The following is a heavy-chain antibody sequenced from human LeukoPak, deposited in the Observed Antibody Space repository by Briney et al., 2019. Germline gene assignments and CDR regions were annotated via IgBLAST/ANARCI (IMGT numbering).Heavy chain of an antibody. CDR1: GGSISSDH. V-gene: IGHV4-59*01. D-gene: IGHD2/OR15-2a*01. CDR3: ARKNDFDI. J-gene: IGHJ3*02. Sequence: SETLSLTCTVSGGSISSDHWNWIRQPPGKGLEWIGCIYYSGSTYYNPSLKSRVTKSVDMSKSQFSLRLTSVTAADTAVYYCARKNDFDIWGQGTLVTVSS. CDR2: IYYSGST.